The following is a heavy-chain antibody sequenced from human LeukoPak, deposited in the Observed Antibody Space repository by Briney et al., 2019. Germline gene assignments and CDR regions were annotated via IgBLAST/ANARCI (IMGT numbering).Heavy chain of an antibody. CDR3: ARGGAVAGPHYYYYYGMDV. CDR2: INHSGST. V-gene: IGHV4-34*01. CDR1: GGSFSGYY. J-gene: IGHJ6*04. Sequence: PSETLSLTCAVYGGSFSGYYWTWIRQPPGKGLEWLGEINHSGSTNYNPSLKSRVTISVDTSKNQFSLKLSSVTAADTAVYYCARGGAVAGPHYYYYYGMDVWGKGTTVTVSS. D-gene: IGHD6-19*01.